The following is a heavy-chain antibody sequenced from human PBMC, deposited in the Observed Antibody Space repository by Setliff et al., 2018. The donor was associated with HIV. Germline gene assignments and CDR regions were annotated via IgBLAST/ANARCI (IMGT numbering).Heavy chain of an antibody. CDR3: ATDGSVVVVAGSGFDP. Sequence: ASVKVSCKASGDTFSGHYMHWVRQAPGQGLEWLGWINPNSGGTKYAQKFQGRLTMSRDTSITTVYMELSRLRSDDTAVYYCATDGSVVVVAGSGFDPWGQGTLVTVSS. CDR2: INPNSGGT. D-gene: IGHD2-15*01. CDR1: GDTFSGHY. V-gene: IGHV1-2*02. J-gene: IGHJ5*02.